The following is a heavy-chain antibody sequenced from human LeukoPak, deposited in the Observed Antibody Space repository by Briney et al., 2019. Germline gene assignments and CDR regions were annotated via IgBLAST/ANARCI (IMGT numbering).Heavy chain of an antibody. V-gene: IGHV4-39*07. D-gene: IGHD1-26*01. CDR2: VYYSGTT. CDR3: ARGGGGSYVDY. CDR1: GASISNTNFY. Sequence: SSETLSLTCNVSGASISNTNFYWGWIRQPPGKGLEWIGSVYYSGTTYYNPSLKSRVTMSVDTSKNQFSLKLSSVTAADTAVYYCARGGGGSYVDYWGQGTLVTVSS. J-gene: IGHJ4*02.